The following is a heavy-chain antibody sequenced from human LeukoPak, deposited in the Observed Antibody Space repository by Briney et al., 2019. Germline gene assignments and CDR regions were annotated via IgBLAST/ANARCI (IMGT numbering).Heavy chain of an antibody. CDR3: AKEWYESSGYYYEY. D-gene: IGHD3-22*01. Sequence: GGSLRLSCAASGFTYSSYAMSWVRQAPGKGLEWVSGISGSGGSTYYADSVKGRFTTSRDNSKNTLYLQMNNLRAEDTALYYCAKEWYESSGYYYEYWGQGILVTVSS. CDR2: ISGSGGST. V-gene: IGHV3-23*01. CDR1: GFTYSSYA. J-gene: IGHJ4*02.